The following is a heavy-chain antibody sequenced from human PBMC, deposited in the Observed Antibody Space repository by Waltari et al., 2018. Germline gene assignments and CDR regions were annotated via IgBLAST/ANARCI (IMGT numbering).Heavy chain of an antibody. CDR1: GYSFTSYW. Sequence: EVQLVQSGAEVKKPGESLKISCKGSGYSFTSYWIGWVRQMPGKGLEWMGIIYPGDSDTRYSPSFQGQVTISADKSISTAYLQWSSLKASDTAMYYCARQYGMATIVNDAFDIWGQGTMVTVSS. V-gene: IGHV5-51*01. CDR3: ARQYGMATIVNDAFDI. D-gene: IGHD5-12*01. CDR2: IYPGDSDT. J-gene: IGHJ3*02.